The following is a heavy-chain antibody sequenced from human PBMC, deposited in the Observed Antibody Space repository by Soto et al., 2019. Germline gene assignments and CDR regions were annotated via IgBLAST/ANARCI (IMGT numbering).Heavy chain of an antibody. CDR2: INTDGGSS. CDR3: AREAGYCSRTSCYRRAFDT. V-gene: IGHV3-74*03. CDR1: GFTFSGHW. D-gene: IGHD2-2*01. Sequence: EVQLAESGGDLVQPGGSLSLSCAASGFTFSGHWMHWVRQVPGKGLEWVSRINTDGGSSAYADSVKGRFAISRDNAKNTLYLQMNGLRAEDTAVYYCAREAGYCSRTSCYRRAFDTWGQGTTVTVSS. J-gene: IGHJ3*02.